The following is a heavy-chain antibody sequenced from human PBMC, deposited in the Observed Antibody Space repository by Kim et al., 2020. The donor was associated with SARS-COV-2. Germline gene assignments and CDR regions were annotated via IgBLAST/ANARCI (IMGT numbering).Heavy chain of an antibody. CDR2: GSP. CDR3: ARGGKGAFDT. V-gene: IGHV4-59*09. J-gene: IGHJ3*02. Sequence: GSPNDNPSLKSRVTISMDTSTNQFSLRLSSVTAADTALYYCARGGKGAFDTWGRGTMVTVSS.